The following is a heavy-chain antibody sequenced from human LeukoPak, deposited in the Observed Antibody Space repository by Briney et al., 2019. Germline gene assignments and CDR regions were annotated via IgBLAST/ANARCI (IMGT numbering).Heavy chain of an antibody. V-gene: IGHV3-30*04. CDR1: GFTFSSYA. D-gene: IGHD2-15*01. CDR3: AKDLSWYCSGGSCSLLSFDY. Sequence: GGSLRLSCAASGFTFSSYAMHWVRQAPGKGLEWVAVISYDGRKKYYADSVKGRFTIPRDNSKNTLSLQMNSLRAEDTAVYYCAKDLSWYCSGGSCSLLSFDYWGQGTLVTVSS. CDR2: ISYDGRKK. J-gene: IGHJ4*02.